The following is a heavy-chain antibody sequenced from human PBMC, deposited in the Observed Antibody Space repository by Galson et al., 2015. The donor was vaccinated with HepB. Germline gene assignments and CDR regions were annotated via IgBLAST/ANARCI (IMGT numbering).Heavy chain of an antibody. J-gene: IGHJ6*02. Sequence: SVKVSCKASGYDFNKYGLSWVRQAPGQGLEWMGWVSGYDGSANYAPKFQGRVTMTTQKSTGTAFMEMRRLRSDDTAAYSCARDSRLELQLNNYYSYGMDVWGQGTAVVVS. CDR1: GYDFNKYG. D-gene: IGHD1-7*01. CDR3: ARDSRLELQLNNYYSYGMDV. CDR2: VSGYDGSA. V-gene: IGHV1-18*01.